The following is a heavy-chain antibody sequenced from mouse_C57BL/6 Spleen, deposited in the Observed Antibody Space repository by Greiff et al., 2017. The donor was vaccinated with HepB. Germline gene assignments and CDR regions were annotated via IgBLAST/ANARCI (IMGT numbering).Heavy chain of an antibody. CDR3: ARHEDIYYGYDEEVWFAY. CDR2: FYPGSGSI. Sequence: QVQLKESGAELVKPGASVKLSCKASGYTFTEYTIHWVKQRSGQGLEWIGWFYPGSGSIKYNEKFKDKATLTADKSSSTVYMELSRLTSEDSAVYFCARHEDIYYGYDEEVWFAYWGQGTLVTVSA. D-gene: IGHD2-2*01. V-gene: IGHV1-62-2*01. J-gene: IGHJ3*01. CDR1: GYTFTEYT.